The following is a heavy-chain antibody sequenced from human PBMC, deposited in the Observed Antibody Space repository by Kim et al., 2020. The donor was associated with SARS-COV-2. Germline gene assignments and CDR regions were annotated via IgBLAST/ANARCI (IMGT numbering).Heavy chain of an antibody. D-gene: IGHD3-22*01. CDR3: ARDRSYYYDSSGYYPTMYYFDY. Sequence: ASVKVSCKASGYTFTSYAMHWVRQAPGQRLEWMGWINAGNGNTKYSQKFQGRVTITRDTSASTAYMELSSLRSEDTAVYYCARDRSYYYDSSGYYPTMYYFDYWGQGTLVTVSS. J-gene: IGHJ4*02. V-gene: IGHV1-3*01. CDR1: GYTFTSYA. CDR2: INAGNGNT.